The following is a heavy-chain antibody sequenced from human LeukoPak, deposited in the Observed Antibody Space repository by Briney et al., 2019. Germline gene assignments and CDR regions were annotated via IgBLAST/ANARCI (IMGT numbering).Heavy chain of an antibody. J-gene: IGHJ6*03. V-gene: IGHV3-11*01. CDR1: EFTFSNHA. CDR3: ARIGSTGYYPFYYYYMDV. CDR2: ISSSGRTI. D-gene: IGHD3-9*01. Sequence: GGSLRLSCAASEFTFSNHAMTWVRQAPGKGLEWVSYISSSGRTIYYADSVKGRFTISRDNAKNSLSLQMNSLRAEDTAMYYCARIGSTGYYPFYYYYMDVWGKGTTVTVSS.